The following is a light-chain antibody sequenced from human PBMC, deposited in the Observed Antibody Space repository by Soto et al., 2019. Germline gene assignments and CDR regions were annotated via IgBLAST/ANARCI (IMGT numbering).Light chain of an antibody. CDR2: AAS. J-gene: IGKJ5*01. CDR3: QQSYSTPIT. V-gene: IGKV1-39*01. Sequence: DIQMNQSPSSVSASVGDRVAVTCRAVQSISSCLNWYQQKPGKAPKLLIYAASSLQSGVPSRFSGSGSGTDFTLTISSLQPEDFATYYCQQSYSTPITFGHGTRLET. CDR1: QSISSC.